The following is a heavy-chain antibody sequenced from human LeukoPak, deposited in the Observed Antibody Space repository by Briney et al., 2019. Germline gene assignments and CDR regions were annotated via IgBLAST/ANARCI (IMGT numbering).Heavy chain of an antibody. CDR3: ARVYGYNIGIYYFDY. V-gene: IGHV1-18*01. CDR2: ISATNGNT. D-gene: IGHD2/OR15-2a*01. CDR1: GYTSTNYDYG. Sequence: GASVKVSCKASGYTSTNYDYGISWVRQAPGQGLKWVGWISATNGNTKYVQEFQGRVSMTTDTSTNTAYMELRSLRSDDTAVYFCARVYGYNIGIYYFDYWGQGTLVTVSS. J-gene: IGHJ4*02.